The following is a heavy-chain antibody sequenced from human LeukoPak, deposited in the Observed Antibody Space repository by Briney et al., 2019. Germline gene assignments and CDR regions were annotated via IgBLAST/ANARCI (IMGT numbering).Heavy chain of an antibody. D-gene: IGHD3-22*01. CDR3: ARVPRDSYALDS. CDR2: ISSGSTTT. V-gene: IGHV3-48*03. J-gene: IGHJ3*02. CDR1: GFTFSNYE. Sequence: GGSLRLSCAASGFTFSNYEMTWVRQAPGTGLEWIAYISSGSTTTHYADSVKGRFTISRDNAKNSLYLQMNSLRVDDTAVYRFARVPRDSYALDSWGQGTLVTVSS.